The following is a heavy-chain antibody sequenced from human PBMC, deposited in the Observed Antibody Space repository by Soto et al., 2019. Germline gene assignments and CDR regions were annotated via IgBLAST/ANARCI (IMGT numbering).Heavy chain of an antibody. D-gene: IGHD2-15*01. CDR2: IYYSGTT. CDR1: GGSINTGGYY. J-gene: IGHJ6*02. CDR3: ARDGDCSGGSCYLGYGLDV. Sequence: QVQLQESGPGLVKPSQTLSLTCTVSGGSINTGGYYWSWIRQHPAKGLEWIGNIYYSGTTDYNPSLKSRVTISIDTSKNQSSLKLTSVTAADTAMYYCARDGDCSGGSCYLGYGLDVWGQGTTVTVSS. V-gene: IGHV4-31*03.